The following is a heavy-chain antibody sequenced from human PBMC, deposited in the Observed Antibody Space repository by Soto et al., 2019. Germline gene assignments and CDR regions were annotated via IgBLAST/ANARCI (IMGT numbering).Heavy chain of an antibody. CDR1: GGSISSSNW. J-gene: IGHJ4*02. CDR3: AGVDTAMVLGY. D-gene: IGHD5-18*01. Sequence: SETLSLTCAVSGGSISSSNWWSWVRQPPGKGLEWIGEIYHSGSTNYNPSLKSRVTISVDKSKNQFSLKLSSVTAADTAVYYSAGVDTAMVLGYWGQGTLVTVSS. CDR2: IYHSGST. V-gene: IGHV4-4*02.